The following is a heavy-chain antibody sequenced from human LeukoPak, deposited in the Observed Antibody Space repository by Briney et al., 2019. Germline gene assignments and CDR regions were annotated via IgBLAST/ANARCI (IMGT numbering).Heavy chain of an antibody. CDR2: LYGSRST. J-gene: IGHJ6*02. CDR3: AKAGTAALGTAYGYYFDGMDV. CDR1: RCSISSYY. Sequence: SETLSLTCTVCRCSISSYYWSCIGQPPGRGLEGIGHLYGSRSTNYNPSLRSRVTLSIDTSKNQFSLKLSSVTAADTAVYYGAKAGTAALGTAYGYYFDGMDVWGQGTTVTVSS. V-gene: IGHV4-4*07. D-gene: IGHD1-1*01.